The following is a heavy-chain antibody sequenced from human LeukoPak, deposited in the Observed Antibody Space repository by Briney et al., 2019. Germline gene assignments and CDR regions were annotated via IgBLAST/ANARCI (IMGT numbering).Heavy chain of an antibody. CDR2: IKEDGSEK. CDR1: GFTFSSSW. D-gene: IGHD3-16*01. J-gene: IGHJ4*02. Sequence: GGSLRLSCAASGFTFSSSWMKWVRQAPGKELESVAVIKEDGSEKYYVDSVKGRFAISRDNAKNSLYLQMNNVRAEDTAVYFCAANTQSGYWGQGALVTVSS. V-gene: IGHV3-7*05. CDR3: AANTQSGY.